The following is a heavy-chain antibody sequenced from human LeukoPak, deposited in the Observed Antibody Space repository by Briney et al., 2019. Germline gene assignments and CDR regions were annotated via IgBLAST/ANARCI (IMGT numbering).Heavy chain of an antibody. Sequence: GRSLRLSCAASGFTFDDYAMHWVRQAPGKGLEWVSGISWNSGSIGYADSVKGRFTISRDNAKNSLYLQMNSLRAEDTALYYCAKDKGRTTLDYWGQGTLVTVSS. CDR2: ISWNSGSI. J-gene: IGHJ4*02. V-gene: IGHV3-9*01. D-gene: IGHD1-1*01. CDR3: AKDKGRTTLDY. CDR1: GFTFDDYA.